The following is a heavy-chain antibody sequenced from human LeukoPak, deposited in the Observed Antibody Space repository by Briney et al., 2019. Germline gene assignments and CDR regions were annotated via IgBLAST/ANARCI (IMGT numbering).Heavy chain of an antibody. V-gene: IGHV4-59*01. CDR2: IYYSGST. CDR1: GGSISSYY. CDR3: ARTTPSVWGSYRYSDY. D-gene: IGHD3-16*02. J-gene: IGHJ4*02. Sequence: PSETLSLTCTVSGGSISSYYWSWIRQPPGKGLEWIGYIYYSGSTNYNPSLKSRVTISVDTSKNQFSLKLSSVTAADTAVYYCARTTPSVWGSYRYSDYWSQGTLVTVSS.